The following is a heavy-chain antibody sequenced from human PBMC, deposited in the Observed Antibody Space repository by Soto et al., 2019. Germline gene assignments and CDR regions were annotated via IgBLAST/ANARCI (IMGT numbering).Heavy chain of an antibody. CDR2: IVGAGGVT. Sequence: PGGSLRLSCVASGFTFSTYAMTWVRQAPGKGLEWVSVIVGAGGVTFYADSVKGRFSISRDNSKNTLYLQMNSLRPEDTAMYYCARHFMQGGLGDWGQGSPVTVSS. D-gene: IGHD3-3*02. CDR3: ARHFMQGGLGD. V-gene: IGHV3-23*01. CDR1: GFTFSTYA. J-gene: IGHJ4*02.